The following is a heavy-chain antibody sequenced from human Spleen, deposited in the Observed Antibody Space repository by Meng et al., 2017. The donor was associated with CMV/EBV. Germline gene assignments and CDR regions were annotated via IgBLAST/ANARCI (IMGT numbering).Heavy chain of an antibody. CDR3: VKDKDLLWSHGGFDF. V-gene: IGHV3-9*01. CDR1: GFTFDDYA. J-gene: IGHJ3*01. D-gene: IGHD3-10*01. Sequence: SLKISCAASGFTFDDYAMHWVRQAPGKGLEWVSGISWNSGSIGYAGSVEGRFTISRDNAKKSLYLQMHSLGTEDTALYYCVKDKDLLWSHGGFDFWGQGTMVT. CDR2: ISWNSGSI.